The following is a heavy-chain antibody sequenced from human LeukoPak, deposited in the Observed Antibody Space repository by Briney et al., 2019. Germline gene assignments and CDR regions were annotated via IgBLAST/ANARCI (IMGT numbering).Heavy chain of an antibody. D-gene: IGHD2-15*01. CDR1: GFTFSSYA. V-gene: IGHV3-23*01. CDR3: AEDVVVVDAAKPGI. CDR2: ISGSGGST. J-gene: IGHJ4*02. Sequence: GGSLRLSCAASGFTFSSYAMSWVRQAPGKGLEWVSSISGSGGSTYYADSVKGRFTISRDNSKNTVHLQMNSLRAEDTAVYYCAEDVVVVDAAKPGIWGQGTLVTVSS.